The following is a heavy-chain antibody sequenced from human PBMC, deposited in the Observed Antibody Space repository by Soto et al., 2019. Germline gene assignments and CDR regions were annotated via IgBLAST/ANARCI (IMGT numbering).Heavy chain of an antibody. J-gene: IGHJ4*02. CDR2: IKQDGSGK. CDR3: ARDRYSYGYIRYYFDC. V-gene: IGHV3-7*01. D-gene: IGHD5-18*01. CDR1: EFTFSNYW. Sequence: GGSLRLSCAASEFTFSNYWMSWVRQAPGKGLEWVANIKQDGSGKYYVDSVKGRFTISRDNAKNSLYLQMSSLRAEDTAVYYCARDRYSYGYIRYYFDCWGQGTLVTVSS.